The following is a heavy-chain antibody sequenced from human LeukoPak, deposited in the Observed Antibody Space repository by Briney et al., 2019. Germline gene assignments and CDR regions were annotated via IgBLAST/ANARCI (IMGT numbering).Heavy chain of an antibody. CDR1: GFTFSSYW. D-gene: IGHD5-18*01. Sequence: GGSLRLSCAASGFTFSSYWMSWVRQAPGKGLEWVANIKQDGSEKYYVDSVKGRFTISRDNAKNSLYLQMNSLRTEDTAVYYCAKDIRRGYNYGYDQFAYWGQGTLVTVSS. J-gene: IGHJ4*02. CDR2: IKQDGSEK. CDR3: AKDIRRGYNYGYDQFAY. V-gene: IGHV3-7*01.